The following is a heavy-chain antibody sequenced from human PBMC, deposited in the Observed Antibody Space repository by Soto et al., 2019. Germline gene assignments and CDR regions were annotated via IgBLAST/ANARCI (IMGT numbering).Heavy chain of an antibody. V-gene: IGHV1-18*01. CDR1: GYTFTSYG. CDR3: ARGYDILTGLAYYYGMDV. Sequence: GASVKVSCKISGYTFTSYGISWVRQAPGQGLEWMGWISTHNGDTNFAQKFQGRVTLTTDTSTNTAYMDLRSLTSDDTAVYYCARGYDILTGLAYYYGMDVWGQGTTVPVS. J-gene: IGHJ6*02. D-gene: IGHD3-9*01. CDR2: ISTHNGDT.